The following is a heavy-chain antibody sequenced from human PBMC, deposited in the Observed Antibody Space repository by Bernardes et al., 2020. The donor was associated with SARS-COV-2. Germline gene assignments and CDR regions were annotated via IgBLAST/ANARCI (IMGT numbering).Heavy chain of an antibody. Sequence: SLRLSCAASGFTFSSHCMNWVRQVPGKGREWVSSISAGGKATYSADSVKGRFTISRDNSQNTVYLQMNSLRAEDTAKYFCAKDKVSYSSDEFDIWGQGTMVTVSS. J-gene: IGHJ3*02. CDR3: AKDKVSYSSDEFDI. V-gene: IGHV3-23*01. CDR2: ISAGGKAT. D-gene: IGHD3-10*01. CDR1: GFTFSSHC.